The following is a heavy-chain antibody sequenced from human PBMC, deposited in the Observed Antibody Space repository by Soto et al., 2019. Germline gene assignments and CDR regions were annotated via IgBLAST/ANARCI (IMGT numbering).Heavy chain of an antibody. CDR1: KFTFSDYA. CDR3: AKDAVPYNGKWDWFDS. CDR2: IGGVGADT. V-gene: IGHV3-23*01. D-gene: IGHD1-26*01. J-gene: IGHJ5*01. Sequence: DVQLLESGGGLVQPGGSLTLSCTASKFTFSDYAMSWVRQAPGKGLECVSSIGGVGADTYYADSVKGRFTISRDNSKNTLYLRMNSLTDEDTAVYYCAKDAVPYNGKWDWFDSWGQGDLVTVSS.